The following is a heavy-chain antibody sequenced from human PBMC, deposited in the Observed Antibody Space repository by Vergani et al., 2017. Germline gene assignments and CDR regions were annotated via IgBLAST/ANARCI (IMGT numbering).Heavy chain of an antibody. Sequence: QVQLQQSGPGLVKPSQTLSLTCAISGDSVSSNSAAWNWIRQSPSRGLEWLGRTYYRSKWYNDYAVSVKSRITINPDTSKNQFSLQLNSVTPEDTAVYYCAREPDTAMVTKGGYYYGMDVWGQGTTVTVSS. CDR3: AREPDTAMVTKGGYYYGMDV. D-gene: IGHD5-18*01. CDR1: GDSVSSNSAA. J-gene: IGHJ6*02. CDR2: TYYRSKWYN. V-gene: IGHV6-1*01.